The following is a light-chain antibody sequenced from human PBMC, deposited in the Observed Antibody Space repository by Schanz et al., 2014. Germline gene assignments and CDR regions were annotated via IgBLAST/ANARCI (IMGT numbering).Light chain of an antibody. V-gene: IGLV2-14*01. Sequence: QSALTQPASVSGSPGQSITISCTGTSSDVGGYNYVSWYQQHPGKAPKLMIYDVSNRPSGVSNRFSGSKSGNTASLTISGLQAEDEADYYCSSYADSNNPVVFGGGTKLTVL. CDR1: SSDVGGYNY. CDR3: SSYADSNNPVV. J-gene: IGLJ2*01. CDR2: DVS.